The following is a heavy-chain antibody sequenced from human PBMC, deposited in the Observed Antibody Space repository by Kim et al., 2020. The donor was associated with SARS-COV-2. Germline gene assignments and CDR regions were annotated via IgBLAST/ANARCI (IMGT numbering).Heavy chain of an antibody. V-gene: IGHV3-7*03. J-gene: IGHJ6*02. Sequence: GGSLRLSCAASEFSFSTHWMTWVRQAPGKGLEWVASIKQDAYETYYVDSVRGRFTISRDNAENLLFLDMDSLRYEDTAVYYCARGVAVAPHYYYHYGMDVWGQGTTVTVSS. CDR1: EFSFSTHW. CDR3: ARGVAVAPHYYYHYGMDV. CDR2: IKQDAYET. D-gene: IGHD6-19*01.